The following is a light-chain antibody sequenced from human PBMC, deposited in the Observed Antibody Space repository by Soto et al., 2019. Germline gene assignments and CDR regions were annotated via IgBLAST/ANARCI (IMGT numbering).Light chain of an antibody. CDR1: QRINSY. CDR2: GAS. J-gene: IGKJ3*01. V-gene: IGKV1-16*01. Sequence: DIQMTQSPSSLSASVGDRVTITCRASQRINSYLVWFQQKPGKAPKSLIYGASSLQSGFPSRFSGSGSGTDFTLTISSLQPEDFATYYCQQYNDYPLTFGPGTKVEIK. CDR3: QQYNDYPLT.